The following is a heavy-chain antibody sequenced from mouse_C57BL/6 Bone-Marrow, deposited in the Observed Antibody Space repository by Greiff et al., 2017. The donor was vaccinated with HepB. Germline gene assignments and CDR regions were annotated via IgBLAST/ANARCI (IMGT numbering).Heavy chain of an antibody. CDR3: ARSTTRRVFDY. Sequence: QVQLQQPGAELVKPGASVKLSCKASGYTFTSYWMHWVKQRPGQGLEWIGMIHPNSGSTNYNEKFKSKATLTVDKSSSTAYMQLSSLTSEDSAVYYCARSTTRRVFDYWGQGTTLTVSS. CDR2: IHPNSGST. J-gene: IGHJ2*01. V-gene: IGHV1-64*01. CDR1: GYTFTSYW. D-gene: IGHD1-1*01.